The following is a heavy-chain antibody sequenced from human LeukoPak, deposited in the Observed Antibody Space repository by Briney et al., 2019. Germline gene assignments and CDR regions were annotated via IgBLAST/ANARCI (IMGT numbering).Heavy chain of an antibody. Sequence: GGSLRLSCAASGFTFSSYGMSWVRRAPGQGLEWVSAISGSGGSTYYADSVKGRFTISRDNSKNTLYLQMSSLRAEDTAVYSCARVFSASYYDSSGYLYYWGQGTLVTVSS. CDR1: GFTFSSYG. CDR2: ISGSGGST. D-gene: IGHD3-22*01. J-gene: IGHJ4*02. V-gene: IGHV3-23*01. CDR3: ARVFSASYYDSSGYLYY.